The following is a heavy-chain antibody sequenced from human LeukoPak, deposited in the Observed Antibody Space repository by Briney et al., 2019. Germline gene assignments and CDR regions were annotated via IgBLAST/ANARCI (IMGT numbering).Heavy chain of an antibody. CDR1: GFTFSSYS. D-gene: IGHD3-10*01. CDR3: ARDPLTYYYGSGSYYADY. J-gene: IGHJ4*02. Sequence: GGSLRLSCAASGFTFSSYSMNWIRQAPGKGLEWVSSISSSSSYIYYADSVKGRFTISRDNAKNSLYLQMNSLRAEDTAVYYCARDPLTYYYGSGSYYADYWGQGTLVTVSS. CDR2: ISSSSSYI. V-gene: IGHV3-21*01.